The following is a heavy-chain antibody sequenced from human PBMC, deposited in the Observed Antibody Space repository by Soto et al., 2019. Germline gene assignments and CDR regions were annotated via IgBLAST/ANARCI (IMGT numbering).Heavy chain of an antibody. CDR1: GYTFASCG. CDR3: ASRAGYGDSSDAFDI. V-gene: IGHV1-18*01. D-gene: IGHD4-17*01. CDR2: ISAYNGNT. J-gene: IGHJ3*02. Sequence: ASVEVSCKASGYTFASCGSSWVRQAPGQGLEWMGWISAYNGNTNYAQKLQGRVTMTTDTSTSTAYMELRSLRFDDTAVYYCASRAGYGDSSDAFDIWGQGTMVTVSS.